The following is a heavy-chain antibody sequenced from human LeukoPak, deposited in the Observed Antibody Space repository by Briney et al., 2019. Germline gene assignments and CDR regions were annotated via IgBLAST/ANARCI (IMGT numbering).Heavy chain of an antibody. Sequence: ASVKVSCKASGYTFTGYYMHWVRQAPGQGLEWMGWINPNSGGTNFAQKFQGRVTMTRDTSISTVYMELSRLRSDDTAVYYCTRDFLHVYYYDSSGYVRGAFDIWGQGTMVTVS. J-gene: IGHJ3*02. CDR1: GYTFTGYY. CDR2: INPNSGGT. D-gene: IGHD3-22*01. V-gene: IGHV1-2*02. CDR3: TRDFLHVYYYDSSGYVRGAFDI.